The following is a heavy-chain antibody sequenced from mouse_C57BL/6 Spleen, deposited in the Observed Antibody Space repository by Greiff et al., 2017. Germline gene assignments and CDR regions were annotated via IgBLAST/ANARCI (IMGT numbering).Heavy chain of an antibody. J-gene: IGHJ2*01. Sequence: QVQLQQSGPGLVQPSQSLSITCTVSGFSLTSYGVHWVRQSPGKGLEWLGVICSGGSTDYNAAFISRLSISKDNSKSQVFFKMNSLQADDTAIYYCARNPLYYGSSYDFDYWGQGTTLTVCS. CDR3: ARNPLYYGSSYDFDY. D-gene: IGHD1-1*01. CDR2: ICSGGST. V-gene: IGHV2-2*01. CDR1: GFSLTSYG.